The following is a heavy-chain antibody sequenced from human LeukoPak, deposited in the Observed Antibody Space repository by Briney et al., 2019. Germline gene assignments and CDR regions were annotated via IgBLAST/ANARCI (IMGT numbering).Heavy chain of an antibody. CDR2: IYYSGST. Sequence: GSLRLSCAASGFTFSSFWMSWVRPPPGKGLEWIGSIYYSGSTYYNPSLKSRVTISVDTSKNQFSLKLSSVTAADTAVYYCARLGYYDSSAPYWGQGTLVTVSS. D-gene: IGHD3-22*01. J-gene: IGHJ4*02. V-gene: IGHV4-39*01. CDR1: GFTFSSFW. CDR3: ARLGYYDSSAPY.